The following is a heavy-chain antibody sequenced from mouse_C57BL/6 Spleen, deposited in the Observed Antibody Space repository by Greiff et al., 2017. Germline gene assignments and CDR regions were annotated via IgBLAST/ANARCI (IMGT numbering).Heavy chain of an antibody. CDR3: ARGYYGSSYDYFDY. CDR2: IYPGDGDT. CDR1: GYAFSSSW. J-gene: IGHJ2*01. V-gene: IGHV1-82*01. D-gene: IGHD1-1*01. Sequence: QFQLQQSGPELVKPGASVKISCKASGYAFSSSWMNWVKQRPGKGLEWIGRIYPGDGDTNYNGKFKGKATLTADKSSSTAYMQLSSLTSEDSAVYFCARGYYGSSYDYFDYWGQGTTLTVSS.